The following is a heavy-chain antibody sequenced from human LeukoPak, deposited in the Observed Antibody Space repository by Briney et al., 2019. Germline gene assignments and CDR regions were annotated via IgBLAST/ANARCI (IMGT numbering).Heavy chain of an antibody. D-gene: IGHD1-7*01. CDR3: ARALGNYAYFDY. J-gene: IGHJ4*02. V-gene: IGHV4-59*01. CDR1: GGSISSYY. Sequence: SETLSLTCTVSGGSISSYYWSWIRQPPGKGLEWIGYIYYSGSTNYNPSPKSRVTISVDTSKNQFSLKLSSVTAADTAVYYCARALGNYAYFDYWGQGTLVTVSS. CDR2: IYYSGST.